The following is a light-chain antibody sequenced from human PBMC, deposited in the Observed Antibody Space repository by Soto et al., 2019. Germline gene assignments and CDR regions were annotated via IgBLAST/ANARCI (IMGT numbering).Light chain of an antibody. CDR1: QSVSNN. V-gene: IGKV3-15*01. CDR2: RAS. J-gene: IGKJ1*01. Sequence: EIVMTQSPATLSVSPGERATLSFRASQSVSNNLAWYQQKPGQPPRLLIYRASTRATGIPARFSGSGSGTEFTLTISSLQSEDFAVYYCQHYNNWPPWTFGQGTKVEIK. CDR3: QHYNNWPPWT.